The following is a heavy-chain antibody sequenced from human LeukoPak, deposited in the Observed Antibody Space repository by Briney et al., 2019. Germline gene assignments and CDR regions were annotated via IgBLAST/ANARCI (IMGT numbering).Heavy chain of an antibody. CDR3: AKVGHIVVVPVSWFDP. Sequence: GGSLRLSCSASGFTVSSFSMHWVRQAPGKGLVWVSRINSDGSTTTYADSVKGRFTISRDNAKNTLYLQMNSLRAEDTAVYYCAKVGHIVVVPVSWFDPWGQGTLVTVSS. J-gene: IGHJ5*02. CDR2: INSDGSTT. V-gene: IGHV3-74*03. CDR1: GFTVSSFS. D-gene: IGHD2-2*01.